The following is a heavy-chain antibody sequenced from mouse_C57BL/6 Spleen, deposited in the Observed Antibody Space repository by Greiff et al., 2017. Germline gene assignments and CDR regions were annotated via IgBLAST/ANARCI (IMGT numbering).Heavy chain of an antibody. V-gene: IGHV3-6*01. CDR3: ARDPSYYSNYDWYFDV. CDR2: ISYDGSN. D-gene: IGHD2-5*01. J-gene: IGHJ1*03. CDR1: GYSITSGYY. Sequence: EVKVEESGPGLVKPSQSLSLTCSVTGYSITSGYYWNWIRQFPGNKLEWMGYISYDGSNNYNPSLKNRISITRDTSKNQFFLKLNSVTTEDTATYYCARDPSYYSNYDWYFDVWGTGTTVTVSS.